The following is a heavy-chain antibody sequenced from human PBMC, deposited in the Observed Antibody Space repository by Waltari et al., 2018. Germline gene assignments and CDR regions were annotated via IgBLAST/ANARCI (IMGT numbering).Heavy chain of an antibody. J-gene: IGHJ4*02. Sequence: QVQLQQWGAGLLKPSETLSLTCAVYGGSFSGYYWSWIRKPPGKGLEWIGEINHSGSTNYNPSLKSRVTISVDTSKNQFSLKLSSVTAADTAVYYCARGVGDSSSWFHDYWGQGTLVTVSS. D-gene: IGHD6-13*01. V-gene: IGHV4-34*01. CDR1: GGSFSGYY. CDR2: INHSGST. CDR3: ARGVGDSSSWFHDY.